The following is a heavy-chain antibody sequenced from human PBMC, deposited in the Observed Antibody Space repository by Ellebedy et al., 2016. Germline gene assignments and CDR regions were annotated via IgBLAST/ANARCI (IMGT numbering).Heavy chain of an antibody. J-gene: IGHJ4*02. CDR1: GGSISSSSYY. V-gene: IGHV4-39*07. Sequence: SETLSLTCTVSGGSISSSSYYWGWIRQPPGTGLEWIGSIYYSGSTYYNPSLKSRVTISVDTSKNQFSLKLSSVTAADTAVYYCARDRSSGWYAAPDYWGQGTLVTVSS. CDR2: IYYSGST. D-gene: IGHD6-19*01. CDR3: ARDRSSGWYAAPDY.